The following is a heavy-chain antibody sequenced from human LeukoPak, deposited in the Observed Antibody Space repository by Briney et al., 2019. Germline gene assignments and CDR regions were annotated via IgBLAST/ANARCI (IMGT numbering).Heavy chain of an antibody. CDR1: GGSISSSSYY. CDR2: IYYSGST. Sequence: SGTLSLTCAVSGGSISSSSYYWGWIRQPPGKGLEWIGSIYYSGSTYYNPSLKSRVTISVDTSKNQFSLKLSSVTAADTAVYYCARDEEDYDTNRGAFDIWGQGTMVTVSS. V-gene: IGHV4-39*07. D-gene: IGHD4/OR15-4a*01. CDR3: ARDEEDYDTNRGAFDI. J-gene: IGHJ3*02.